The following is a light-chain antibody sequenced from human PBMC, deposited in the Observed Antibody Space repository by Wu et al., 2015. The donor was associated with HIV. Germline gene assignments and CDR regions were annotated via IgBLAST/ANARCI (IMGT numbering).Light chain of an antibody. CDR3: QQYSNWPLT. CDR2: DAS. Sequence: EIVMTQSPATLSVSPGERATLSCRASQSVSSNLAWYQQKPGQAPRLLIYDASNRATGIPARFSGSGSGTDFTLIISSLGPADFAVYYCQQYSNWPLTFGGGTKVEIK. J-gene: IGKJ4*01. CDR1: QSVSSN. V-gene: IGKV3-11*01.